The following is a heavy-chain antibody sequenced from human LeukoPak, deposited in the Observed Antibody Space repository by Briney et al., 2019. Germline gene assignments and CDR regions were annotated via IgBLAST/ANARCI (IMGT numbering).Heavy chain of an antibody. Sequence: ASVKVSCKASGYTFTSYYMRWVRQAPGQGLEWMGIINPSGGSTSYAQKFQGRVTMTRDTSTSTVSMELGSLRSEDTAVYYCARDEARDGYTNYLDYWGQGTLVTVSS. CDR2: INPSGGST. CDR3: ARDEARDGYTNYLDY. D-gene: IGHD5-24*01. J-gene: IGHJ4*02. V-gene: IGHV1-46*01. CDR1: GYTFTSYY.